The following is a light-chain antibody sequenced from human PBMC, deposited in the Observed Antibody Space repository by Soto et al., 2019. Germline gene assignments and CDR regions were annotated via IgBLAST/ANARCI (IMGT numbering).Light chain of an antibody. Sequence: QSVLTQPPSVSAAPGQKVTISCSGSSANIGNNYVSWYQQLPGTAPKLLIYDNNKLPTGIPDRFSGSKSGTSATLGITGLQTGDEADYYCGTWDSRLSAAVFGTGTKLTVL. CDR1: SANIGNNY. J-gene: IGLJ1*01. CDR3: GTWDSRLSAAV. CDR2: DNN. V-gene: IGLV1-51*01.